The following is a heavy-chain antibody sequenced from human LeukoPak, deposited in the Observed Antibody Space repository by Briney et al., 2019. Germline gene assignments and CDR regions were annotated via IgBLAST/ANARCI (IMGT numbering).Heavy chain of an antibody. CDR3: AKHFSRGAFDI. V-gene: IGHV3-23*01. CDR2: VSGSGDKT. CDR1: GFTFSNHG. J-gene: IGHJ3*02. D-gene: IGHD3-3*02. Sequence: GGSLRLSCVASGFTFSNHGMSWVRQAPGKGLEWVADVSGSGDKTYYADSVKGRFIISRDNAENSLYLQMNSLRAEDTAVYYCAKHFSRGAFDIWGQGTMVTVSS.